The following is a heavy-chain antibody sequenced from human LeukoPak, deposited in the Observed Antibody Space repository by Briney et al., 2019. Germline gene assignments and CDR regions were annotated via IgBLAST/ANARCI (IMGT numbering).Heavy chain of an antibody. CDR2: ISGSGGAT. CDR3: AKDRLYSGTHRDAFDI. J-gene: IGHJ3*02. Sequence: GGSLRLSCAASGFTFSNYAMSWVRQAPGKGLEWVSAISGSGGATYYADSVKGRFTISRDNSKNTLYLQMNSLGAEDTAVYYCAKDRLYSGTHRDAFDIWGQGTMVTVSS. D-gene: IGHD1-26*01. V-gene: IGHV3-23*01. CDR1: GFTFSNYA.